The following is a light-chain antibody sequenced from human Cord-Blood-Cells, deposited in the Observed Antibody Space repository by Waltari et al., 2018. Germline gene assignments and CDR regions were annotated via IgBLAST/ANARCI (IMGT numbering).Light chain of an antibody. CDR2: DVS. Sequence: QSALTQPASVSGSPGQSITISCTGTSSDVGGYNYVSWYQQHPGKAPKPMIYDVSNRPSGVSNRFSGSKACNTASLTISGLQAEDEADYYCSSYTSSSNWVFGGGTKLTVL. CDR3: SSYTSSSNWV. V-gene: IGLV2-14*01. J-gene: IGLJ3*02. CDR1: SSDVGGYNY.